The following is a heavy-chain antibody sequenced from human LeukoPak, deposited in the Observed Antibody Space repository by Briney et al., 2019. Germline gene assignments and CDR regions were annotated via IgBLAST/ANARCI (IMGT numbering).Heavy chain of an antibody. CDR3: ARRRGGWSSSSLHPFDY. V-gene: IGHV5-51*01. J-gene: IGHJ4*02. CDR1: GYSFTSYW. CDR2: IYPGDSDT. Sequence: GASLQISCKGSGYSFTSYWIVWVRQMPGKGLEWMGIIYPGDSDTRYSPSFQGQVTISADKSISTAYLQWSSLKASDTAMYYCARRRGGWSSSSLHPFDYWGQGTLVTVSS. D-gene: IGHD6-6*01.